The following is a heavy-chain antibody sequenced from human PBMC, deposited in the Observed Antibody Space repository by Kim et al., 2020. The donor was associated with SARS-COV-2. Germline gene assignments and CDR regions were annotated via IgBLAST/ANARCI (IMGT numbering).Heavy chain of an antibody. Sequence: GGSLRLSCAASGFTFSDYYMSWIRQAPGKGLEWVSYISSSGSTIYYVDSVKGRFTISRDNAKNSLYLQMNSLRAEDTAVYYCARDMKVIAAAAAYYYYGMDVWGQGTTVTVSS. V-gene: IGHV3-11*04. D-gene: IGHD6-13*01. CDR2: ISSSGSTI. J-gene: IGHJ6*02. CDR3: ARDMKVIAAAAAYYYYGMDV. CDR1: GFTFSDYY.